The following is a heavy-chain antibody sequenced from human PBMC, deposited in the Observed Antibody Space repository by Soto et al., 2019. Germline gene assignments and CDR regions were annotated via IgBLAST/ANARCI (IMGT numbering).Heavy chain of an antibody. Sequence: QVQLVQSGAEVKKPGSSVKVSCKASGGTFSSYAISWVRQAPGQGREWMGGIIPSFGTANYAQKFQGRVTITADESTSTAYMELSSLRSEDTAVYYCARERVQSSSPYYGMDVWGQGTTVTVSS. V-gene: IGHV1-69*01. CDR2: IIPSFGTA. CDR1: GGTFSSYA. D-gene: IGHD6-6*01. CDR3: ARERVQSSSPYYGMDV. J-gene: IGHJ6*02.